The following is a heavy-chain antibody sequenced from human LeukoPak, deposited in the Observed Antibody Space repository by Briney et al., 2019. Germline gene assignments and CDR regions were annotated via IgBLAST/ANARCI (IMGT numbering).Heavy chain of an antibody. Sequence: GGSLRLSCAASGFTVSSNYMSWVRQAPGKGLEWVSVIYSGGSTYYADSVKGRFTISRDNFKNTLYLQMNSLRAEDTAVYYCANDYQIEVANYFDYWGQGTLVSVSS. V-gene: IGHV3-66*01. CDR1: GFTVSSNY. D-gene: IGHD3-22*01. J-gene: IGHJ4*02. CDR2: IYSGGST. CDR3: ANDYQIEVANYFDY.